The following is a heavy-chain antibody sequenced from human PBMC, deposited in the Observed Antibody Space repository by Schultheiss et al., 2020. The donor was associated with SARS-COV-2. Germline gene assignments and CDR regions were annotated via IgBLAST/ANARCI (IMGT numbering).Heavy chain of an antibody. D-gene: IGHD1-26*01. Sequence: SETLSLTCAVSGYSISNGYYWGWIRQPPGKGLEWIGYIYYSGSTNYNPSLKSRVTISVDTSKNQFSLKLSSVTAADTAVYYCARDRWDSYYYYGMDVWGQGTTVTVSS. CDR1: GYSISNGYY. CDR3: ARDRWDSYYYYGMDV. CDR2: IYYSGST. V-gene: IGHV4-38-2*02. J-gene: IGHJ6*02.